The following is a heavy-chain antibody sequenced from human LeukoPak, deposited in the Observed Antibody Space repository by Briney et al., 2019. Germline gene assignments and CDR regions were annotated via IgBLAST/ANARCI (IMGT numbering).Heavy chain of an antibody. J-gene: IGHJ4*02. CDR3: ARAEGSSPILD. Sequence: PSETLSLTCAVSGGSLSSGGYSWSWIRQPPGKGLEWIGYIYHSGSTYYNPSLKSRVTISVDRSKNQFSLKLSSVTAADTAVYYCARAEGSSPILDWGQGTLVTVSS. V-gene: IGHV4-30-2*01. D-gene: IGHD6-13*01. CDR1: GGSLSSGGYS. CDR2: IYHSGST.